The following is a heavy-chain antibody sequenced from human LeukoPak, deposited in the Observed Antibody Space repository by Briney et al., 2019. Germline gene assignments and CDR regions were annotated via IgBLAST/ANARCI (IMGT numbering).Heavy chain of an antibody. CDR1: GFTVSSNY. CDR3: ARPNLGHDY. D-gene: IGHD3-16*01. Sequence: GGSLRLSCAASGFTVSSNYMSWVRQAPGKGLEWVSVIYSGGSTYYADSVKGRFTISRDNARNSLFLLMDNLRAEDTAVYYCARPNLGHDYWGQGTLVTVSS. V-gene: IGHV3-53*01. CDR2: IYSGGST. J-gene: IGHJ4*02.